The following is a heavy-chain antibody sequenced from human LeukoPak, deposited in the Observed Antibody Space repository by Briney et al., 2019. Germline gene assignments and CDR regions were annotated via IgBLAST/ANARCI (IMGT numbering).Heavy chain of an antibody. CDR1: GFTVSNNY. D-gene: IGHD1-26*01. V-gene: IGHV3-21*01. Sequence: GGSLRLSCAASGFTVSNNYMSWVRQAPGKGLEWVSSITSSSTYIYYADSVKGRFTISRDNARNSLYLQMNSLRADDTAVYYCARGMGSSRSSLDYWGQGTLVTVSS. CDR3: ARGMGSSRSSLDY. CDR2: ITSSSTYI. J-gene: IGHJ4*02.